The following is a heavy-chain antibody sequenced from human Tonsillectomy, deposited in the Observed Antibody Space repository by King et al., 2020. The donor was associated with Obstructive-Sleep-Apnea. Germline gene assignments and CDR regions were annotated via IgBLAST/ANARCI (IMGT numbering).Heavy chain of an antibody. V-gene: IGHV4-39*07. D-gene: IGHD3-10*01. CDR2: IYYSGST. Sequence: QLQESGPGLVKPSETLSLTCTVSGCSISSSSYYWGWIRQPPGKGLEWIGSIYYSGSTYYNPSLKSRVTISVDTSKNQISLKLSSVTAADTAVYYCARDLADYGSGSYYLTFHFDYWGQGTLVTVSS. CDR1: GCSISSSSYY. CDR3: ARDLADYGSGSYYLTFHFDY. J-gene: IGHJ4*02.